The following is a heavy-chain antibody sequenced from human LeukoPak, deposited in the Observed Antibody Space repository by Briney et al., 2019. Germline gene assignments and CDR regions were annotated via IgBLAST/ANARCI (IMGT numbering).Heavy chain of an antibody. CDR2: ISYDGSNK. CDR1: GFRFSSYG. D-gene: IGHD6-13*01. Sequence: PGRSLRLSCAASGFRFSSYGMHWVRQAPGKGLEWVAVISYDGSNKYYADSVKGRFTISRDKSKNTLDLQMNSLRAEDTAVYYCAKDGSITAAGGFDPWGQGTLVTVSS. J-gene: IGHJ5*02. V-gene: IGHV3-30*18. CDR3: AKDGSITAAGGFDP.